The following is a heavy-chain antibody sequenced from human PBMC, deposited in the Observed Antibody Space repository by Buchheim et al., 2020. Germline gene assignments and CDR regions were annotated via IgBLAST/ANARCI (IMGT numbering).Heavy chain of an antibody. CDR1: GFTFSSYG. CDR2: IWYDGSNK. CDR3: ARDWSGYSYRSPIDY. Sequence: QVQLVESGGGVVQPGRSLRLSCAASGFTFSSYGMHWVRQAPGKGLEWVAVIWYDGSNKYYADSVKGRFPISRDNSKNTLYRQMNSLRAEDTAVYYCARDWSGYSYRSPIDYWGQGTL. D-gene: IGHD3-3*01. J-gene: IGHJ4*02. V-gene: IGHV3-33*01.